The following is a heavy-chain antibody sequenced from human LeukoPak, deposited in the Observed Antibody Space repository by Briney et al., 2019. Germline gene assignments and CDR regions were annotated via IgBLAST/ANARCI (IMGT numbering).Heavy chain of an antibody. CDR3: ARASSSSWYDAFDI. J-gene: IGHJ3*02. CDR1: GFTFSSYD. V-gene: IGHV3-13*01. Sequence: GGSLRLSCAASGFTFSSYDMHWVRQATGKGLEWVSAIGTAGDTYYPGSVKGRFTISRENAKNSLYLQMNSLRAGDTAVYYCARASSSSWYDAFDIWGQGTMVTVSS. D-gene: IGHD6-13*01. CDR2: IGTAGDT.